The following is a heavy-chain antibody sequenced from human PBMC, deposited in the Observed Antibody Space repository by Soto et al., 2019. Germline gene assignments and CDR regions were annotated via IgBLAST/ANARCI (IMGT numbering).Heavy chain of an antibody. D-gene: IGHD2-2*01. Sequence: ELQLVESGGGLVEPGGSLRLSCAASGFTFSRYYMNWVRQAPGKGLEWVSSISTTSTYTHYADSLKGRFTISRDNAKKLLYLRMDSLRAEDTAVYYCARDDGLSSTNVKAFDIWGQGTKVTVSS. CDR1: GFTFSRYY. J-gene: IGHJ3*02. V-gene: IGHV3-21*02. CDR3: ARDDGLSSTNVKAFDI. CDR2: ISTTSTYT.